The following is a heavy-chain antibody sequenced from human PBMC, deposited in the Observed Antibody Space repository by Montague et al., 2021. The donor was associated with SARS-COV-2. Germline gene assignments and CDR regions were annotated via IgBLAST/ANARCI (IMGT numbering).Heavy chain of an antibody. CDR1: GGSISSSSYY. V-gene: IGHV4-39*01. CDR3: AAQEDPSGWIPGPFDF. Sequence: SETLSLTCTVYGGSISSSSYYWTCIRPPPGTELKWVGSIYYRGSTYSNPYLKSRVFISVDTSKNQLYLRLSSVTAADTDYYYCAAQEDPSGWIPGPFDFWGQGTLITVSS. J-gene: IGHJ4*02. CDR2: IYYRGST. D-gene: IGHD6-19*01.